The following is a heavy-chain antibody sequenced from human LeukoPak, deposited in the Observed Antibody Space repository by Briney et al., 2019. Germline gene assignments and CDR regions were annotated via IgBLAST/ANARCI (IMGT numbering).Heavy chain of an antibody. CDR2: IYSGGNT. D-gene: IGHD2-15*01. CDR3: ARVNTCSGGSCYSFFDY. CDR1: GFTVSSNY. J-gene: IGHJ4*02. V-gene: IGHV3-53*01. Sequence: GGSLRLSCAASGFTVSSNYVSWVRQAPGKGLEWVSIIYSGGNTFYADSVKGRFTISRDNAKNSLYLQMNSLRAEDTAVYYCARVNTCSGGSCYSFFDYWGQGTLVTVSS.